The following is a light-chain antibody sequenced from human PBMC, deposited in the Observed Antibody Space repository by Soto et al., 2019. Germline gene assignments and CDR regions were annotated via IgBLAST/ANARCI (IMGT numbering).Light chain of an antibody. CDR3: QHFGSSPPKYT. J-gene: IGKJ2*01. CDR2: GAS. V-gene: IGKV3-20*01. Sequence: EVVLTQSPGTLSLSPGERATLSCRASQTVSSSHLAWYQQKPGQAPRLLIYGASDRGTDVPERFSGSGSGTDFTLTISRLEPEDFAVYYCQHFGSSPPKYTCGQGTKLEIK. CDR1: QTVSSSH.